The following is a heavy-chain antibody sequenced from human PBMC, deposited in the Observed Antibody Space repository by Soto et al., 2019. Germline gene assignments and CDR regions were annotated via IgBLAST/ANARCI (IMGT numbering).Heavy chain of an antibody. J-gene: IGHJ3*02. Sequence: SETLSLTCNVSGGAITGYYWNWIRQPPGKGLEWIGYVYFSGSTKYNPSLTSRVTISVDMSKKQFSLRLTSMTSADTAVYYCSRYMGAVASIADAFDIWGQGTMVTVSS. CDR2: VYFSGST. D-gene: IGHD6-6*01. V-gene: IGHV4-59*01. CDR3: SRYMGAVASIADAFDI. CDR1: GGAITGYY.